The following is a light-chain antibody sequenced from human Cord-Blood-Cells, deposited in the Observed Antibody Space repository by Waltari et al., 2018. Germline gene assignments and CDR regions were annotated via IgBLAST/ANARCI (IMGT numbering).Light chain of an antibody. V-gene: IGKV2-28*01. J-gene: IGKJ4*01. CDR1: QSLLHSNGYNY. CDR2: LGS. CDR3: MQDLQTPLT. Sequence: DIVMTQSPLSLPVTPGEPASSSCRSSQSLLHSNGYNYLDWYLQKPGQSPQLLIYLGSNRASGVPDRFSGSGSGTDFTLKISSVEAEDVGVYYCMQDLQTPLTFGGGTKVEIK.